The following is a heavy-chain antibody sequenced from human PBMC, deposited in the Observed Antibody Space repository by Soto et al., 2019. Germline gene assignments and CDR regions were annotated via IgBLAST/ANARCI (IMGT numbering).Heavy chain of an antibody. Sequence: ASVKVSCKVSGYTLTELSMHWVRQAPGKGLEWMGGFDPEDGETIYAQKFQGRVTMTEDTSTDTAYMELSSLRSEDTAVYYCATDVRIAAAGTPETYYYYGMDVWGQGTTVTVS. CDR1: GYTLTELS. D-gene: IGHD6-13*01. CDR2: FDPEDGET. J-gene: IGHJ6*02. CDR3: ATDVRIAAAGTPETYYYYGMDV. V-gene: IGHV1-24*01.